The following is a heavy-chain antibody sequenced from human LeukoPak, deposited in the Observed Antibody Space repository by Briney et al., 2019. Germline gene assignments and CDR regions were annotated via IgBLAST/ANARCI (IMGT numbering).Heavy chain of an antibody. V-gene: IGHV3-11*01. Sequence: PGGSLRLSCAASGFTFTDYYMSWIRQAPGTGLELVSHISNSGSTIYYADSVKGRFTISRDNAKNSLYLQMNSLRAEDTAVYYCARTRIEGSGWYSFYFDYWGQGTLVTVSS. J-gene: IGHJ4*02. CDR2: ISNSGSTI. CDR1: GFTFTDYY. D-gene: IGHD6-19*01. CDR3: ARTRIEGSGWYSFYFDY.